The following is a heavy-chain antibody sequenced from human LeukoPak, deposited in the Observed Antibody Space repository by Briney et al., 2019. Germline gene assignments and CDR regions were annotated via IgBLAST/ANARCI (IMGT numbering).Heavy chain of an antibody. CDR3: AKDRDGGVTGIAY. J-gene: IGHJ4*02. V-gene: IGHV3-7*01. D-gene: IGHD2-21*02. CDR2: IKQDGSEK. CDR1: GFTFSIYW. Sequence: QTGGSLRLSCAASGFTFSIYWMTWVRQAPGKGLEWVANIKQDGSEKYYVDSVRGRFTISRDNAKNSLYLQMNSLRAEDTAVYYCAKDRDGGVTGIAYWGQGTLVTVSS.